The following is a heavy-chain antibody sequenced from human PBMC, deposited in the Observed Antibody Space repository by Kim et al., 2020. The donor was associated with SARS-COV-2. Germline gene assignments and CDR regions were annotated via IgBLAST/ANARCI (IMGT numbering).Heavy chain of an antibody. CDR1: GYTFTTHA. J-gene: IGHJ4*02. D-gene: IGHD2-8*02. CDR2: ISINNGNT. CDR3: ARGQVVYDVVCDF. V-gene: IGHV1-18*01. Sequence: ASVKVSCKASGYTFTTHAISWVRQAPGQGLEWMGWISINNGNTNYAQKFQGRVTMTTDTSTSTAYMELRSLRSEDTAVYYCARGQVVYDVVCDFWGQGT.